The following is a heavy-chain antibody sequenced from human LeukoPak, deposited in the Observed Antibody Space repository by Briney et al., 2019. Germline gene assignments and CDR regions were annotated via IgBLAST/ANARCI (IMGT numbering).Heavy chain of an antibody. D-gene: IGHD2-2*01. J-gene: IGHJ6*02. V-gene: IGHV3-53*01. CDR3: ALSSIHKDYYFGMDI. Sequence: GGSLRLSCAASGFTVSSNYMSWVRQAPGKGLEWVSVIYSGGSTYYADSVKGRFTISRDNSKNTLYLQMNSLRDDDTAVYHCALSSIHKDYYFGMDIWGQGTTVTVSS. CDR2: IYSGGST. CDR1: GFTVSSNY.